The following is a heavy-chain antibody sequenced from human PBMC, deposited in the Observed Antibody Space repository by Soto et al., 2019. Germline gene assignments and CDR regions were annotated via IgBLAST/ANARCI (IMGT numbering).Heavy chain of an antibody. CDR3: VLPGYGGSLDY. Sequence: GESLKISCKASGYTFSTYWIGWVRQMPGKGLEWMGIIYPGDPDTRYSPSFQGQVTISADKSISTAYLQWSSLKASDTAMYYCVLPGYGGSLDYWGQGTQVTVSS. V-gene: IGHV5-51*01. J-gene: IGHJ4*02. D-gene: IGHD6-13*01. CDR1: GYTFSTYW. CDR2: IYPGDPDT.